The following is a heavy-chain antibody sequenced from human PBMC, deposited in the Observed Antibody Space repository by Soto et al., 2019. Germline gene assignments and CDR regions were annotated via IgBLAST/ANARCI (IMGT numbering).Heavy chain of an antibody. J-gene: IGHJ6*02. CDR2: ILHDGSAE. CDR3: ARSRDGYSFYFYYGMDG. V-gene: IGHV3-30*03. D-gene: IGHD4-4*01. CDR1: GFTFTSYG. Sequence: GGSLRLSCAASGFTFTSYGMHWVRQAPGKGLEWMALILHDGSAEYYADSVKGRLTISRDNSKNTLYLQMNSLRAEDTAVYYCARSRDGYSFYFYYGMDGWGQGTTVTVSS.